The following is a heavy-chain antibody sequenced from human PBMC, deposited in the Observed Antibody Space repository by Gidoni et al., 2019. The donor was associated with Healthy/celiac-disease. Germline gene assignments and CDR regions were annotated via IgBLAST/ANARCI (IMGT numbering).Heavy chain of an antibody. Sequence: EVQLVESGGGLVQPGRSLRLSCAASGFTFDDYAMHWVRQAPGKGLEWVSGISWNSGSIGYADSVKGRFTISRDNAKNSLYLQMNSLRAEDTALYYCAKDIWPHSSSCNDYWGQGTLVTVSS. D-gene: IGHD6-13*01. J-gene: IGHJ4*02. V-gene: IGHV3-9*01. CDR1: GFTFDDYA. CDR2: ISWNSGSI. CDR3: AKDIWPHSSSCNDY.